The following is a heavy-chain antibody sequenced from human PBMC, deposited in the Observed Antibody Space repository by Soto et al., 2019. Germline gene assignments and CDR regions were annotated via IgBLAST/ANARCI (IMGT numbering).Heavy chain of an antibody. Sequence: QVQLVQSGAEEKQPGASVKVSCKASGYSFSNNYVVWVRQAPGQGLEWMGVINPAGGSTTYAQKLPDRVTRTRATYPXTVYIELTSLISEDTAVLYCGRVYGTYYDALTGLWGGHFDSWGQGTQVTVSS. CDR3: GRVYGTYYDALTGLWGGHFDS. CDR2: INPAGGST. V-gene: IGHV1-46*03. CDR1: GYSFSNNY. D-gene: IGHD3-9*01. J-gene: IGHJ4*02.